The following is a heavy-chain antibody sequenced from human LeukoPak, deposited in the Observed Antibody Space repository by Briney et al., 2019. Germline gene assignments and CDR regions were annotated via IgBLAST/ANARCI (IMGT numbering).Heavy chain of an antibody. CDR3: ARVPGPYTTSRFDY. CDR1: GYTFTGYY. J-gene: IGHJ4*02. V-gene: IGHV1-2*02. Sequence: GASVKVSCKTSGYTFTGYYMHWVRQAPGQGPEWMGRIDPNSGGTNYAQKLQVRVTMTRDTSISTVYMELSGLSSDDTAVYYCARVPGPYTTSRFDYWGQGTLVTVSS. CDR2: IDPNSGGT. D-gene: IGHD2-2*02.